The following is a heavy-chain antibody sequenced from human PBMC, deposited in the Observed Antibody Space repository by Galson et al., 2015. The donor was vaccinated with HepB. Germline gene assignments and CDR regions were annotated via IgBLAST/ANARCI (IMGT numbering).Heavy chain of an antibody. CDR3: AYGSDV. CDR2: TYFRSKWHN. J-gene: IGHJ6*02. CDR1: GDSVASNSAV. V-gene: IGHV6-1*01. Sequence: CAISGDSVASNSAVWNWIRQSPSRGLEWLGRTYFRSKWHNDYGISVKSRISINADTSQNQFPLHLSSVTPEDTALYYCAYGSDVWGQGTTVIVSS.